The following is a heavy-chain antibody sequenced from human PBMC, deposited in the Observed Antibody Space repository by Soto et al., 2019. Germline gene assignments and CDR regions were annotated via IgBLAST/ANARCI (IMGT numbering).Heavy chain of an antibody. CDR1: GYTFTSYD. J-gene: IGHJ4*01. V-gene: IGHV1-8*01. CDR3: ATNMWGTGDFDY. CDR2: MTPNSGNT. Sequence: QVQLVQSGAEVKKPGASVKVTCKASGYTFTSYDINWMRQATGQGLEWLGWMTPNSGNTGYAQKFQGRVTMTRDTSTSTAYLELSSLTYQDTAVYYCATNMWGTGDFDYWGHGTLVTVSS. D-gene: IGHD7-27*01.